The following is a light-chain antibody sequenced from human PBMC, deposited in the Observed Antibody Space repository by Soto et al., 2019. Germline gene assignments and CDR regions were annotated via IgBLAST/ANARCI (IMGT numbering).Light chain of an antibody. CDR3: QRYGGPSWT. J-gene: IGKJ1*01. CDR2: GAS. Sequence: IQLTQSPSSLSASMGDRVTITCRASQGIINYLAWYQQKPGKAPKLLIYGASTLQGGVPSRFSGSGSGTDFTLTVSSLQPEDFAVYYCQRYGGPSWTFGQGTRVEIK. V-gene: IGKV1-9*01. CDR1: QGIINY.